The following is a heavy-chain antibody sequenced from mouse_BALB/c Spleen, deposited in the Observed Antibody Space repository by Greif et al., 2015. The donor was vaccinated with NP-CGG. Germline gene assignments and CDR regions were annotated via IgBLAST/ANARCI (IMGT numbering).Heavy chain of an antibody. V-gene: IGHV5-4*02. J-gene: IGHJ3*01. CDR1: GFTFSDYY. CDR3: ARTKVPNDYAPFAY. CDR2: ISDGGSYT. Sequence: EVQGVESGGCLVKPGGSLKLSCAASGFTFSDYYMYWVRQTPEKRLEWVATISDGGSYTYYPDSVKGRFTISRDNAKNNLYLQMSSLKSDDTAMYYCARTKVPNDYAPFAYWGQGTLVTVSA. D-gene: IGHD2-4*01.